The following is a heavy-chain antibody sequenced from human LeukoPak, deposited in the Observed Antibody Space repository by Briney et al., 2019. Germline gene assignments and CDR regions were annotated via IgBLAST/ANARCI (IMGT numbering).Heavy chain of an antibody. D-gene: IGHD2-15*01. Sequence: ASVKVSCKASGGTFSSYAISWVRQAPGQGLEWIGGIIPIFGTANYAQRFQGRVTITADESTSTAYMELSSLRSEDTAVYYCARDSWYCSGGSCTPFDAFDIWGQGTMVTVSS. CDR3: ARDSWYCSGGSCTPFDAFDI. CDR2: IIPIFGTA. CDR1: GGTFSSYA. V-gene: IGHV1-69*13. J-gene: IGHJ3*02.